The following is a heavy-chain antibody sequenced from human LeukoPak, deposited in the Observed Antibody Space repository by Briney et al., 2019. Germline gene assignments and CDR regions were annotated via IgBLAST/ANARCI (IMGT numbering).Heavy chain of an antibody. CDR1: GYSISSGYY. V-gene: IGHV4-38-2*02. D-gene: IGHD4-17*01. J-gene: IGHJ4*02. CDR2: IYHSGST. CDR3: ARQRGLYGDYVDY. Sequence: SETPSLTCTVSGYSISSGYYWGWIRQPPGKGLEWIGSIYHSGSTYYNPSLKSRVTISVDTSKNQFSLKLSSVTAADTAVYYCARQRGLYGDYVDYWGQGTLVTVSS.